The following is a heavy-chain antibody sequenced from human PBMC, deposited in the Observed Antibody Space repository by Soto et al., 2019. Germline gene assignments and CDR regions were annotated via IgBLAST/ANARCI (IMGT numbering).Heavy chain of an antibody. CDR2: IYHSGTT. V-gene: IGHV4-38-2*02. CDR1: GFSISSGFY. D-gene: IGHD6-13*01. J-gene: IGHJ4*02. Sequence: SETLSLTCNVSGFSISSGFYWGWVRQPPGKGLEWIGAIYHSGTTYFNPSLKSRVTMAIDTSKNKFSLSLVSVAAADTAMYYCARGMNPQDYWGQGTLVTVSS. CDR3: ARGMNPQDY.